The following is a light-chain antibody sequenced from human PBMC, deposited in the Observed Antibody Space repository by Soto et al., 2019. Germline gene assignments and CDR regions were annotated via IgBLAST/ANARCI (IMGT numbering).Light chain of an antibody. J-gene: IGLJ3*02. CDR3: SSYTTRSTRV. CDR1: SSDVGGYNY. CDR2: EVN. V-gene: IGLV2-14*01. Sequence: QSALTQPASVSGSPGQSITISCTGTSSDVGGYNYVSWYQQHPGKAPKLLIYEVNSRPSGVSTRFSGSKSGNTASLTISGLQAEDEADYFCSSYTTRSTRVFGGGTKVTVL.